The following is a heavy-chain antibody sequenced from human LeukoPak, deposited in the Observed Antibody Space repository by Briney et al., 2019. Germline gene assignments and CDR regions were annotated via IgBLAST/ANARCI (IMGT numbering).Heavy chain of an antibody. CDR1: GFTFNTYS. J-gene: IGHJ4*02. V-gene: IGHV3-48*01. CDR3: ARRFDY. Sequence: GGSLRLSCAASGFTFNTYSMNWVRQAPGKGLEWISYISESSDTIYYADSVKGRFTISRDNAKNSLYLQMDSLRAEDTALYYCARRFDYWGQGTLVTVSS. CDR2: ISESSDTI.